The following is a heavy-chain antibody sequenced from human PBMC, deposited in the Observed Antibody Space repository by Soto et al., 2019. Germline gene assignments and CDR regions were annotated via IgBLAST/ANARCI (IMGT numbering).Heavy chain of an antibody. CDR2: IYPGDSDT. J-gene: IGHJ6*02. Sequence: PGESLKISCQGSGYTFTSYWIGWVRQMPGKGLEWMGIIYPGDSDTRYSPSFEGQVTISADKSITTAYLQWSSLKASDTAMYYCARPSYSSSRYYGMDVWGQGTMVTVSS. D-gene: IGHD6-6*01. CDR3: ARPSYSSSRYYGMDV. V-gene: IGHV5-51*01. CDR1: GYTFTSYW.